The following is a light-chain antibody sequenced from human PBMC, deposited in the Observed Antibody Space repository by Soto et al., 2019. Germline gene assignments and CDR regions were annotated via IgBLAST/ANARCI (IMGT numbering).Light chain of an antibody. Sequence: QSALTQPASVSGSPGQSIAISCTGTSSDVGGYNFVPWYQQHPGKAPKLMIYEVSNRPSGVSNRFSGSKSGNTASLTISGLQAEDEADYYCSSYTGSSTPGFGTGTKLTVL. V-gene: IGLV2-14*01. CDR3: SSYTGSSTPG. CDR2: EVS. CDR1: SSDVGGYNF. J-gene: IGLJ1*01.